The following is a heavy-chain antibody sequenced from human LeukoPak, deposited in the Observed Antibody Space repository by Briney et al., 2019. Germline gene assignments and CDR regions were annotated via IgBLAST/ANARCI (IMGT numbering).Heavy chain of an antibody. Sequence: SGGSLRLSCAASGFTFSSYPMTWLRQAPGKGLEWVSSLSGDGRSTYYADSVKGRFTISRDNSKNTLYLQMNSLRADDTGVYRCVKGGATRGRFENWGQGTLVTVSS. V-gene: IGHV3-23*01. D-gene: IGHD1-26*01. CDR1: GFTFSSYP. CDR2: LSGDGRST. CDR3: VKGGATRGRFEN. J-gene: IGHJ4*02.